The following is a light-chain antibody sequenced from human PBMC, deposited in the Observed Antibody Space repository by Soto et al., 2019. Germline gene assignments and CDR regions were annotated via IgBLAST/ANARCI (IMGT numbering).Light chain of an antibody. CDR3: QHYNNWPAWT. Sequence: EIVLTQSPATLSVSPGERATLSCRASQGVGNNLAWYQQKPGQAPRLLIYGVSARATGIPARFSGSGSGTDFTLTVSSLQSEDFAVYYCQHYNNWPAWTFGQGTKVEIK. J-gene: IGKJ1*01. CDR2: GVS. CDR1: QGVGNN. V-gene: IGKV3-15*01.